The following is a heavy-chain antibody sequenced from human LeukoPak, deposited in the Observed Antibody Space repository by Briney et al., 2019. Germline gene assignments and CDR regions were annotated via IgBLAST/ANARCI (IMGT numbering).Heavy chain of an antibody. CDR1: GFTFRGSW. D-gene: IGHD3-3*01. CDR2: IKEDGSAQ. Sequence: GSLRLSCAASGFTFRGSWMSWLRQTPEKGLEWVANIKEDGSAQYYVDSVKGRFTISRDNAKNSLYLQMNDLIAEDTAIYYCAKDDDGYYWGQGVLVTVSS. CDR3: AKDDDGYY. V-gene: IGHV3-7*04. J-gene: IGHJ4*02.